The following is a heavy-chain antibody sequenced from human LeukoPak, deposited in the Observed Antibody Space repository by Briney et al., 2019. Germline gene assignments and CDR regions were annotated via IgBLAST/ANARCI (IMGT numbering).Heavy chain of an antibody. Sequence: SQTLSLTCTVSGGSISSGSYYWSWIRQPAGKGLEWIGRIYTSGSTNYNPSLKSRVTISVDTSNHQFSLKLSSVTAADTAVYYCARAPPPRRTYGDYEYYFDYWGQGTLVTVSS. V-gene: IGHV4-61*02. J-gene: IGHJ4*02. CDR3: ARAPPPRRTYGDYEYYFDY. D-gene: IGHD4-17*01. CDR1: GGSISSGSYY. CDR2: IYTSGST.